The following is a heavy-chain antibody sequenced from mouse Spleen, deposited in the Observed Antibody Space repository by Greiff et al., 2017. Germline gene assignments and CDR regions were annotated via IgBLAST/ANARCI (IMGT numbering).Heavy chain of an antibody. D-gene: IGHD2-13*01. V-gene: IGHV1-64*01. CDR3: ARGDGEGDFDY. J-gene: IGHJ2*01. CDR2: IHPNSGST. CDR1: GYTFTSYW. Sequence: VQLQQPGAELVKPGASVKLSCKASGYTFTSYWMHWVKQRPGQGLEWIGMIHPNSGSTNYNEKFKSKATLTVDKSSSTAYMQLGSLTSEDSAVYYCARGDGEGDFDYWGQGTTLTVSS.